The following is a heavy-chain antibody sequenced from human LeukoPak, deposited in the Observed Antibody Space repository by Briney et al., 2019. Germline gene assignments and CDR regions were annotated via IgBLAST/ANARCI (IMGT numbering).Heavy chain of an antibody. CDR3: AKGNAITPDY. CDR2: ISASGGNT. V-gene: IGHV3-23*01. J-gene: IGHJ4*02. Sequence: PGGSLRLSCAASGFTFSNYGMNWVRQAPGKGLEWVTAISASGGNTYYADSVKGRFTISRDNSKNTLYLQMDGLRADDTAVYYCAKGNAITPDYWGQGTLVTVSS. D-gene: IGHD1-14*01. CDR1: GFTFSNYG.